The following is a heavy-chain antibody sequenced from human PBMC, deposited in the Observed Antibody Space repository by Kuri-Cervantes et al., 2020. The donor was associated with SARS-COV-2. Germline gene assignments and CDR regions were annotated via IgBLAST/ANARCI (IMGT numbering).Heavy chain of an antibody. CDR1: GFTFDDYG. V-gene: IGHV3-9*01. J-gene: IGHJ4*02. D-gene: IGHD3-10*01. CDR3: AKDNGSGSYYPSFDY. Sequence: GGSLRLSCAASGFTFDDYGMHWVRQAPGKGLEWVSGISWNSGSIGYADSVKGRFTISRDNAKSSLYLQMNSLRAEDTALYYCAKDNGSGSYYPSFDYWGQGTLVTVSS. CDR2: ISWNSGSI.